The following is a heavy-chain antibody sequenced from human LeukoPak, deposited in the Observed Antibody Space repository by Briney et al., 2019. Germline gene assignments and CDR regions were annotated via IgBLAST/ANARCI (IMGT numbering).Heavy chain of an antibody. CDR3: ARDGYNYRHDAFDI. V-gene: IGHV1-2*02. J-gene: IGHJ3*02. Sequence: ASVKVSCKASGYTFTGYYMHWVRQAPGQGLEWMGWINPNSGGTNYAQKFQGRVTMTRDTSISTAYMELSRLRSDDTAVYYCARDGYNYRHDAFDIWGQGTMVTVSS. CDR1: GYTFTGYY. CDR2: INPNSGGT. D-gene: IGHD5-24*01.